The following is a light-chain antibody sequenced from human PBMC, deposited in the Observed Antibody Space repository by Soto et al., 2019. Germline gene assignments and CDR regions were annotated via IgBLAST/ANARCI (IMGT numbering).Light chain of an antibody. Sequence: EIVLTQSPGTLSLSPGERATLSCRASQSVSSIYLAWYQQKPGQAPRVLIYGASSRATGIPDRFSGSESGTDFTLTISRLEPEDVAVFYCQQYGSSPVTFVQGTKVEI. J-gene: IGKJ1*01. CDR3: QQYGSSPVT. CDR2: GAS. CDR1: QSVSSIY. V-gene: IGKV3-20*01.